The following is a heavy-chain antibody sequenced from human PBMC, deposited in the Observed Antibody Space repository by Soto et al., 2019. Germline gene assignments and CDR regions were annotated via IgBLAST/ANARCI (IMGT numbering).Heavy chain of an antibody. Sequence: GGSLSLSCAASGFTFSDYYMSWIRQAPGQGLEWVSYISSSGSTIYYADSVKGRFTISRDNAKNSLYLQMNSLRAEDTAVYYCTRDWRHYYYYMDDGGEATTDRVSS. CDR1: GFTFSDYY. J-gene: IGHJ6*03. V-gene: IGHV3-11*01. CDR3: TRDWRHYYYYMDD. CDR2: ISSSGSTI.